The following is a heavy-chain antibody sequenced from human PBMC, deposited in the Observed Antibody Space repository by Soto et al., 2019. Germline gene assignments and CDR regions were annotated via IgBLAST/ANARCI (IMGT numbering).Heavy chain of an antibody. Sequence: PGGSLRLSCAASGFTFSNYAMSWVRQAPGKGLEWVSAISGSDNYSYYADSVKGRFTISRDNSKNTLYLQLNSLTAEDTAVYYCAPMGVWGQGTTVTVSS. V-gene: IGHV3-23*01. CDR1: GFTFSNYA. CDR3: APMGV. J-gene: IGHJ6*02. CDR2: ISGSDNYS.